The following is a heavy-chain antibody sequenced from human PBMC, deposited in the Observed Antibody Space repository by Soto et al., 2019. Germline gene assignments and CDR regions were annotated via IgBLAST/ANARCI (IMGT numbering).Heavy chain of an antibody. CDR3: ARVPSQGDAFDI. CDR1: GYTFTRDN. J-gene: IGHJ3*02. CDR2: INVGNGNT. Sequence: ASVKGSCKTPGYTFTRDNIHWVRQAPGQRLEWMGWINVGNGNTRYSQKFQGRLTLTRDTPGNTAYLELNSLISEDTAVYYCARVPSQGDAFDIWGQGTMVTVSS. V-gene: IGHV1-3*01.